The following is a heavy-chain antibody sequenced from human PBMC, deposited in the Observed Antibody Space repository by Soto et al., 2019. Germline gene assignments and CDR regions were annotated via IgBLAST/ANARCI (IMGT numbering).Heavy chain of an antibody. CDR2: IYPGDSDT. CDR3: TERGKYDNRVFDY. J-gene: IGHJ4*02. Sequence: GESLKISCKGSGYSFTSYWIGWVRQMPGKGLEWMGIIYPGDSDTRYSPSFQGQVTISRDDSKNTAYLQMDSLKTEDTAVYYCTERGKYDNRVFDYWSQGTLVTVSS. D-gene: IGHD3-22*01. CDR1: GYSFTSYW. V-gene: IGHV5-51*01.